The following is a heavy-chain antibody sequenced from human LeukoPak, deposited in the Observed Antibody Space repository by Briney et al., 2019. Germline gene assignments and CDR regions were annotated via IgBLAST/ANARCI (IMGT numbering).Heavy chain of an antibody. CDR3: ARDHYDILTGYSYDAFDI. CDR2: IYYSGST. V-gene: IGHV4-59*11. Sequence: SETLSLTCTVSGGSISSHYWSWIRQPPGKGLEWIGYIYYSGSTNYNPSLKSRVTISVDTSKNQFSLKLSSVTAADTAVYYCARDHYDILTGYSYDAFDIWGQGTMVTVSS. CDR1: GGSISSHY. J-gene: IGHJ3*02. D-gene: IGHD3-9*01.